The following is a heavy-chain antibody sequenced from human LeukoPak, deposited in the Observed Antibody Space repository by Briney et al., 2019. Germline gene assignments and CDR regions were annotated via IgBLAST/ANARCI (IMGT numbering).Heavy chain of an antibody. CDR1: DGSINSYY. CDR3: ARHMVSGWYVPSGY. D-gene: IGHD6-19*01. CDR2: IYYNGNT. Sequence: SETLSLTCSVSDGSINSYYWNWIRRPPGKGLEWIGYIYYNGNTNYSPSLKSRVTMSVDTSKNLFSLKVSSVTAADTAVYYCARHMVSGWYVPSGYWGQGTLVTVSS. J-gene: IGHJ4*02. V-gene: IGHV4-59*01.